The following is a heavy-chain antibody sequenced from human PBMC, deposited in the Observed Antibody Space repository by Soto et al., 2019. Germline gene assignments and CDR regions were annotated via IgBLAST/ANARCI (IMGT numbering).Heavy chain of an antibody. J-gene: IGHJ5*02. CDR2: IYYSGST. Sequence: SETLSLTFTVSGGSISSSSYYWGWIRQPPGKGLEWIGSIYYSGSTYYNPSLKSRVTISVDTSKNQFSLKLSSVTAADTAVYYCARHNRVWQQLVQLYWFDPWGQGTLVTVSS. V-gene: IGHV4-39*01. D-gene: IGHD6-13*01. CDR1: GGSISSSSYY. CDR3: ARHNRVWQQLVQLYWFDP.